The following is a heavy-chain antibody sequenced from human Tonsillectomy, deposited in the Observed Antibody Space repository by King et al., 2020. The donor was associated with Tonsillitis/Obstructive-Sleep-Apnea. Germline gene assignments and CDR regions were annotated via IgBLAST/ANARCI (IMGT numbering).Heavy chain of an antibody. J-gene: IGHJ3*01. CDR2: IYPGDSDT. D-gene: IGHD3-9*01. CDR3: ARTDDDILTGYGGPLDV. CDR1: GYSFTSYW. Sequence: QLVQSGAEVKKPGESLKISCKGSGYSFTSYWIGWVRQMPGKGLEWVGIIYPGDSDTRYSPSFQGQVTISADKSISTAYLQWSSLKAPDTAMYYCARTDDDILTGYGGPLDVWGQGRIGTVSS. V-gene: IGHV5-51*03.